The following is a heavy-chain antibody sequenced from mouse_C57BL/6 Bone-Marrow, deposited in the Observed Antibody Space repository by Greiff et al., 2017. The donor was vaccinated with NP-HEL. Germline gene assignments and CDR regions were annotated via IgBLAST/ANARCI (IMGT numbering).Heavy chain of an antibody. CDR1: GYTFTSYW. D-gene: IGHD2-3*01. CDR3: ARPYDGYYAWLAY. Sequence: VQLQQPGAELVKPGASVKMSCKASGYTFTSYWITWVKQRPGQGLEWIGDIYPGSGSTNYNEKFKSKATLTADTSSSTAYMQLSSLTSEDSAVYYCARPYDGYYAWLAYWGQGTLVTVSA. CDR2: IYPGSGST. J-gene: IGHJ3*01. V-gene: IGHV1-55*01.